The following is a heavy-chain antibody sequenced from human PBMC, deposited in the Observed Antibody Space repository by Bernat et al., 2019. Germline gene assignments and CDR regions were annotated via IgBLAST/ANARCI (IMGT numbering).Heavy chain of an antibody. CDR2: IIPILGIA. Sequence: QVQLVQSGAEVKKPGSSVKVSCKASGGTFSSYTISWVRQAPGQGLEWMGRIIPILGIANYAQKFQGRVTITADKSTSTAYMELSSLRSEDTAVYYCAREVPTRAIPYSGGWYGYFQHWGQGTLVTVSS. CDR1: GGTFSSYT. V-gene: IGHV1-69*08. J-gene: IGHJ1*01. D-gene: IGHD6-13*01. CDR3: AREVPTRAIPYSGGWYGYFQH.